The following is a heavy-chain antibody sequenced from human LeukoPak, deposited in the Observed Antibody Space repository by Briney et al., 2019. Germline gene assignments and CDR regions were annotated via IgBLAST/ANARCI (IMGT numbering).Heavy chain of an antibody. J-gene: IGHJ4*02. CDR3: ARGATRNYFDY. CDR1: GGSISSGSYY. CDR2: IYTSGST. V-gene: IGHV4-61*02. Sequence: PSQTLSLTCTVSGGSISSGSYYWSWIRQPARKGLEWIGRIYTSGSTNYNPSLKSRVTISVDTSKNQFSLKLSSVTAADTAVYYCARGATRNYFDYWGQGTLVTVSS. D-gene: IGHD1-14*01.